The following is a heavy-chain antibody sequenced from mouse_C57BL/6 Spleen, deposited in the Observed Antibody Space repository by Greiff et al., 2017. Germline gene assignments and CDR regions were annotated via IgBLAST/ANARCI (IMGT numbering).Heavy chain of an antibody. CDR2: IYPGDGDT. V-gene: IGHV1-80*01. CDR1: GYAFSSYW. J-gene: IGHJ2*01. Sequence: QLQQSGAELVKPGASVKISCKASGYAFSSYWMNWVKQRPGKGLEWIGQIYPGDGDTNYNGKFKGKATLTADKSSSTAYMQLSSLTSEDSAVYFCARLGYYGSSYYFDYWGQGTTLTVSS. D-gene: IGHD1-1*01. CDR3: ARLGYYGSSYYFDY.